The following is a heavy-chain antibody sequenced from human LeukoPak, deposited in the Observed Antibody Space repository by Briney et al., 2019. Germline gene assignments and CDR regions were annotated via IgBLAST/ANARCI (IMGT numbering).Heavy chain of an antibody. D-gene: IGHD3-22*01. CDR3: AKDLRLLWLSQVYFDY. V-gene: IGHV3-23*01. CDR2: ISGSGGST. J-gene: IGHJ4*02. CDR1: GFTFSSYA. Sequence: GGSLRLSCAASGFTFSSYAMSWVRQAPGKGLEWVSAISGSGGSTYYADSVKGRFTISRDNSKNTLYLQMNSLRAEDTAVYYCAKDLRLLWLSQVYFDYWGQGTLVTVSS.